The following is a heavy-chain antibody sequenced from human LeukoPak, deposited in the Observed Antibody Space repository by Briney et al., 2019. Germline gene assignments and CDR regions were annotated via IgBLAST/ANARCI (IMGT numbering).Heavy chain of an antibody. CDR1: GYSFTSYW. CDR3: SSQDIVVVPAANPVRWAGFDN. Sequence: GESLKISCKGSGYSFTSYWIGWVRQMPGKGLEWMGIIYPGDSDTRYSPSFQGQVTISADKSISTAYLQWSSLKASDTAMYYCSSQDIVVVPAANPVRWAGFDNWGQGTMVTVSS. J-gene: IGHJ3*02. CDR2: IYPGDSDT. D-gene: IGHD2-2*01. V-gene: IGHV5-51*01.